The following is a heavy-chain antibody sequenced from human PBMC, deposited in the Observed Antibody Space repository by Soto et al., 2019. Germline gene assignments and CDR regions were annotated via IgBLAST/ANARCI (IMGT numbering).Heavy chain of an antibody. Sequence: QITLKESGPTLVKPTQTLTLTCTFSGFSLSTSGVGVGWIRQPPGKALEWLALIYWDDDKRYSPSLKSRLTIPKDTSKDQVVLTITNIDPVDTAPSYCAHCGHRDFDYWGQGTLITVSS. CDR2: IYWDDDK. V-gene: IGHV2-5*02. J-gene: IGHJ4*02. CDR3: AHCGHRDFDY. D-gene: IGHD3-10*01. CDR1: GFSLSTSGVG.